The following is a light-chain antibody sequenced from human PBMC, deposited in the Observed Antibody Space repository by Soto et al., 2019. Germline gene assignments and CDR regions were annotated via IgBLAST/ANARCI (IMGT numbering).Light chain of an antibody. CDR1: QSVRSN. CDR3: QQYNNWPWT. V-gene: IGKV3-15*01. Sequence: EMVMTQSPATLSVSPGERATLSCRASQSVRSNLGWYQQKPGQAPRLLIYGASTRATGIPARFSGSGSGTEFTLTISSLQSEDFALYYCQQYNNWPWTFGQGTKVEIK. J-gene: IGKJ1*01. CDR2: GAS.